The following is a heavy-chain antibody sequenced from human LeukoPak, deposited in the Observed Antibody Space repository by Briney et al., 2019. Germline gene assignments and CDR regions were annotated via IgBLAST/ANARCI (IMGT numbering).Heavy chain of an antibody. Sequence: PGASVKVFCKGSGYSFINYGISWVRQAPGQGLEWMGWINAFNGDMNHAQKFQGRVTMTIDTSTSTAYMELRSLTADDTAVYYCARDGSGTWLDPWGQGTLVTVSS. V-gene: IGHV1-18*01. CDR2: INAFNGDM. CDR3: ARDGSGTWLDP. D-gene: IGHD3-10*01. J-gene: IGHJ5*02. CDR1: GYSFINYG.